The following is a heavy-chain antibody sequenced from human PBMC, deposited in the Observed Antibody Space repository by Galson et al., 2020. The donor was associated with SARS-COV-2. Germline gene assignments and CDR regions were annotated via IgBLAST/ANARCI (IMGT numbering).Heavy chain of an antibody. V-gene: IGHV4-30-2*01. CDR3: ARSYYDILTGYYNYYYMDV. CDR1: AGYISSGGYS. D-gene: IGHD3-9*01. J-gene: IGHJ6*03. Sequence: TLSLTGAVSAGYISSGGYSWSWIRQPPGKGLEWTGYIYHSVSTYYHPSLKSRLTISVDRSKNQFSLKLSSVTAADTAVYYCARSYYDILTGYYNYYYMDVWGKGTTVTISS. CDR2: IYHSVST.